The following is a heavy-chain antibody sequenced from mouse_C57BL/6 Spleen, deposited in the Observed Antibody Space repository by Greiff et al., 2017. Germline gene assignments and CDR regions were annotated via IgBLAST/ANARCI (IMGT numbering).Heavy chain of an antibody. D-gene: IGHD1-1*01. Sequence: QVQLQQPGAELVKPGASVKMSCKASGYTFTSYWITWVKQRPGQGLEWIGDIYPGSGSTNYNEKFKSKATLTVDTSSSTAYMQLSSLTSEDSAVYYCARRDYYGSSYGDPWFAYWGQGTLVTVSA. CDR1: GYTFTSYW. CDR2: IYPGSGST. J-gene: IGHJ3*01. V-gene: IGHV1-55*01. CDR3: ARRDYYGSSYGDPWFAY.